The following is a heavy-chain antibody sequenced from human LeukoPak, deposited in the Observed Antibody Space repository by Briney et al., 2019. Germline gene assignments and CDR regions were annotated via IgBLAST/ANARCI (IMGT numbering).Heavy chain of an antibody. CDR3: ARDRDWAFDS. V-gene: IGHV3-30*02. CDR2: IRYDGSDK. Sequence: GGSLRLSCAASEFTFSHNGMHWVRRAPGKGLEWVAFIRYDGSDKFYAESVKGRFTISRDNSKNTLFLQMISLRAEDTAVYYCARDRDWAFDSWGQGTLVTVSS. D-gene: IGHD3-9*01. CDR1: EFTFSHNG. J-gene: IGHJ4*02.